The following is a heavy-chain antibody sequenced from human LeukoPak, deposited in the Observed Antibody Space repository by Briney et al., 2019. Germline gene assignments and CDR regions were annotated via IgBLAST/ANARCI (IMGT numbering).Heavy chain of an antibody. V-gene: IGHV3-30*18. CDR1: GITFSSYG. CDR3: AKSVWGLWFGELEAFDI. Sequence: TGGSLRLSCAASGITFSSYGMHWVRQAPGKGVEWVAVISYDGSNKYYADSVKGRFTISRDNSKNTLYLQMNSLRAEDTAVYYCAKSVWGLWFGELEAFDIWGQGTMVTVSS. CDR2: ISYDGSNK. J-gene: IGHJ3*02. D-gene: IGHD3-10*01.